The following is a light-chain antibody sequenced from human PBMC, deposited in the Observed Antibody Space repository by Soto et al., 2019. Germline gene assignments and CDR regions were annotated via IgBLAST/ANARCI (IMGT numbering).Light chain of an antibody. CDR1: SSNIGAGYD. CDR3: QSSSLSDFHV. Sequence: QLVLTQPPSVSGAPGQRVTISCTGSSSNIGAGYDVHWYQQLSGTVPKLLIYGNSKRPSGVPDRFSGSKSGTSASLAITGLQAEDEADYYCQSSSLSDFHVFGTGTKLTVL. J-gene: IGLJ1*01. V-gene: IGLV1-40*01. CDR2: GNS.